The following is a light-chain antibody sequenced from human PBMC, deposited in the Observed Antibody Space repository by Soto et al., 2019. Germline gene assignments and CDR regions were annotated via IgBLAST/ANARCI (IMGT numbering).Light chain of an antibody. CDR3: VLYMGSGGWV. V-gene: IGLV8-61*01. CDR1: SCSVSTSYY. Sequence: QTVVTQEPSFSVSPGGTVTLTCGLGSCSVSTSYYPSWYQQTPGQAPRTLIYSTNTRSSGVPDRFSGSILGNKAALTITGAQSDDESDYYCVLYMGSGGWVFGGGTQLTVL. CDR2: STN. J-gene: IGLJ3*02.